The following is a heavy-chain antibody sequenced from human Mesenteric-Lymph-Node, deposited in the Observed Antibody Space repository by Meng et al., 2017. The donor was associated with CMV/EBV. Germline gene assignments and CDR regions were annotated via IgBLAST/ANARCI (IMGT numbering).Heavy chain of an antibody. CDR1: VGSISSSIYY. D-gene: IGHD3-22*01. J-gene: IGHJ4*02. V-gene: IGHV4-39*07. CDR2: IYYSGST. Sequence: QLQPQDSGPGLGNPSGTLSLPSPVPVGSISSSIYYWGWIRQPPGKGLEWIGSIYYSGSTYYNPSLKSRVTISVDTSKNQFPLKLGSVTAADTAVYYCARDGDYYDSSGYNPFDYWGQGTLVTVSS. CDR3: ARDGDYYDSSGYNPFDY.